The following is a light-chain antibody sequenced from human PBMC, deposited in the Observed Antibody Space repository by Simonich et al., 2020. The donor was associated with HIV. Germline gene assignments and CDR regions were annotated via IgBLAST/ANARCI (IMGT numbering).Light chain of an antibody. V-gene: IGLV1-40*01. CDR2: DNT. J-gene: IGLJ3*02. Sequence: QSVLTQPPSVSGAPGQRVTISCTGSSSNIGAGYDVPWYQQLPGTAPKLLIYDNTNRPSGVPDRISGSKSGTSASLAITGLQAEDEADYYCQSYDSSLSGWVFGGGTKLTVL. CDR1: SSNIGAGYD. CDR3: QSYDSSLSGWV.